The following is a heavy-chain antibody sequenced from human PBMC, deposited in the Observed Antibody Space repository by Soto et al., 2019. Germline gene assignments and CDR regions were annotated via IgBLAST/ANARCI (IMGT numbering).Heavy chain of an antibody. CDR2: IYPSDSYT. CDR1: GYTFVNQW. CDR3: ARRAYYDFWSGSDYYGMDV. J-gene: IGHJ6*02. V-gene: IGHV5-10-1*04. Sequence: GESLKISCKASGYTFVNQWISWVRQMPGKGPEWMGRIYPSDSYTNYSPSFQGQVTISADKSINTAYLQWSSLKASDTAMYYCARRAYYDFWSGSDYYGMDVWGQGTTVTVSS. D-gene: IGHD3-3*01.